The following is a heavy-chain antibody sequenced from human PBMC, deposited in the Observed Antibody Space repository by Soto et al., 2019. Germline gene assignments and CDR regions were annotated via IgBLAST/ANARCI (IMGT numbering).Heavy chain of an antibody. CDR2: IIPIFGTA. CDR1: GGTFSSYA. V-gene: IGHV1-69*06. CDR3: ARSDYYDSSGTPYYFDY. D-gene: IGHD3-22*01. Sequence: QVQLVQSGAEVKKPGSSVKVSCKASGGTFSSYAISWVRQAPGQGLEWMGGIIPIFGTANYAQKFQGRVTITADKSTSTAYMELSRLRSEDTAVYYCARSDYYDSSGTPYYFDYWGQGTLVTVSS. J-gene: IGHJ4*02.